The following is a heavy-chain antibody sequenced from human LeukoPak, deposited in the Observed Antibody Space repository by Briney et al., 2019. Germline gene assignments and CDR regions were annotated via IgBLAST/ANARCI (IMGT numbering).Heavy chain of an antibody. V-gene: IGHV4-59*08. Sequence: SETLSLTCTVPGGSISGHYWSWIRQPPGKGLEWIGYMYYSGSTNYNPSLKSRVTISVDMSKNQFSLKLSSVTAADTAVYYCARPSSSSGWYYDAFDIWGQGTMVSVSS. CDR1: GGSISGHY. D-gene: IGHD6-19*01. J-gene: IGHJ3*02. CDR3: ARPSSSSGWYYDAFDI. CDR2: MYYSGST.